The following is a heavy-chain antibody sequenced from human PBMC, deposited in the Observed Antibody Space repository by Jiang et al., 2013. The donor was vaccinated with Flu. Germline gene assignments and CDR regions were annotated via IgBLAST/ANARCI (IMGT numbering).Heavy chain of an antibody. Sequence: LSCAASGFTFDDYACTGRQAPGKGLEWVSLISWDGGSTYYADSVKGRFTISRDNSKNSLYLQMNSLRAEDTALYYCAKEGAVADLYWYFDLWGRGTLVTVSS. D-gene: IGHD6-19*01. V-gene: IGHV3-43D*04. CDR2: ISWDGGST. CDR1: GFTFDDYA. J-gene: IGHJ2*01. CDR3: AKEGAVADLYWYFDL.